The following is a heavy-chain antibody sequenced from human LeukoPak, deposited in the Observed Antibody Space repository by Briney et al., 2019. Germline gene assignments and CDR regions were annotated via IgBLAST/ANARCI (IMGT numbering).Heavy chain of an antibody. CDR1: GGSISSSSYY. CDR2: IYYSGST. J-gene: IGHJ4*02. V-gene: IGHV4-39*07. D-gene: IGHD3-10*01. Sequence: SETLSLTCTVSGGSISSSSYYWGWLRQPPGKGLEWFGSIYYSGSTYYNPSLKSRVTISVDTSKNQCSLKLSAVTAADTAGYYCARDSTVRGVKQKYYFDYWGQRTLVTVSS. CDR3: ARDSTVRGVKQKYYFDY.